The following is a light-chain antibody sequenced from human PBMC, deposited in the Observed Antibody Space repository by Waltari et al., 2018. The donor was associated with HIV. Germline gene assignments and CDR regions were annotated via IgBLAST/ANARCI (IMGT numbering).Light chain of an antibody. CDR2: AGS. CDR1: QGVSSY. V-gene: IGKV1-9*01. CDR3: QQVYAYPRT. J-gene: IGKJ1*01. Sequence: DIQLTQSPSFLSASVGDRVTITCRASQGVSSYLAWYQQKPGKAPKLLIYAGSTLQSWVPSRFTGSGSGTELTLTISSLQPEDYATYYCQQVYAYPRTFGQGTKVETK.